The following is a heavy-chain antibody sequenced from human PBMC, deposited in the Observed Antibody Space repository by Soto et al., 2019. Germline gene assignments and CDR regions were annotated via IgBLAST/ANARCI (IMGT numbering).Heavy chain of an antibody. CDR2: TSGSGAST. CDR3: TKGRGLLNSGPCYYFAY. J-gene: IGHJ4*02. Sequence: GGSLRLSCAASGFTFSNYAMSWVRQAPGKGLEWVSVTSGSGASTYYADSVKGRFTISRDNSKNTLYLQMNSLRAEDTAVYYCTKGRGLLNSGPCYYFAYWGQGPLVPVSS. CDR1: GFTFSNYA. D-gene: IGHD3-10*01. V-gene: IGHV3-23*01.